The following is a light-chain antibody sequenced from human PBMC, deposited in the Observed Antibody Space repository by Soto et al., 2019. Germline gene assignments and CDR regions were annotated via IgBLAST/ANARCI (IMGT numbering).Light chain of an antibody. Sequence: QPVLTQPPSASGTPGQSVSISCSGSISSIGDNTVNWYQQLPGTAPKLLIFNNDHRSSGVPDRFSGSKSGTSASLAISGLQSEDEADYYCAAWDDSVDGVLFGGGTKVTVL. CDR2: NND. CDR3: AAWDDSVDGVL. J-gene: IGLJ2*01. CDR1: ISSIGDNT. V-gene: IGLV1-44*01.